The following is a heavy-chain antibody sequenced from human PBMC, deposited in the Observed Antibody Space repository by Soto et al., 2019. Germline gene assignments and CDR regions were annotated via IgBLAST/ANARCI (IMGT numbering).Heavy chain of an antibody. Sequence: ASLKVSCKAFGYTFTTYGLSWVRQAPGQGLEWMGWVSPYNGNTYYAPRLQGRVTMTTDTSTTTAYMSLRSLRSDDTAIYYCVRGGIREANRPYHYYGLDVPGQRTNVIVSS. J-gene: IGHJ6*02. CDR1: GYTFTTYG. D-gene: IGHD6-6*01. V-gene: IGHV1-18*01. CDR3: VRGGIREANRPYHYYGLDV. CDR2: VSPYNGNT.